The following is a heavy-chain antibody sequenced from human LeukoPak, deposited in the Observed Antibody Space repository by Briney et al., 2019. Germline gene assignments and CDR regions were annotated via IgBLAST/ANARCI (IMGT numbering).Heavy chain of an antibody. V-gene: IGHV3-30*02. CDR1: GFTFSSYG. J-gene: IGHJ4*02. CDR2: IRYDGSNK. D-gene: IGHD6-19*01. Sequence: GGSLRLSCAASGFTFSSYGMHWVRQAPGKGLEWVAFIRYDGSNKYYADSVKGRFTISRDNAKNSLYLQMNSLRAEDTAVYYCAREPTYTNSWYTTCDYWGQGTLVTVSS. CDR3: AREPTYTNSWYTTCDY.